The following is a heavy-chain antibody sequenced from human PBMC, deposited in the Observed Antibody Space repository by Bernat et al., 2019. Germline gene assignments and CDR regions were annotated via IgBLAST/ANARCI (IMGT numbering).Heavy chain of an antibody. D-gene: IGHD1-26*01. CDR3: ARQGKPGVGALYYFDY. Sequence: QVQLVQSGAEVKKPGSSVKVSCKASGGTFSSYAISWVRQAPGQGLEWMGRIIPILGIANYAQKFQGRVTITADKSTSTAYMELSSLRSEDTAVYYCARQGKPGVGALYYFDYWGQGTLVTVSS. CDR1: GGTFSSYA. V-gene: IGHV1-69*04. CDR2: IIPILGIA. J-gene: IGHJ4*02.